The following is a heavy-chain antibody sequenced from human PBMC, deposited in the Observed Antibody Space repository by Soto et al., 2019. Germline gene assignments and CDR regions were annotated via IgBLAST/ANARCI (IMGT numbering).Heavy chain of an antibody. D-gene: IGHD3-22*01. Sequence: RASVKVSCKASGYTFTSYGISWVRQAPGQGLEWMGWISAYNGNTNYAQKLQGRVTMTTDTSTSTAYMELRSLRSDDTAVYYCATGDYYDSSGYAVDYWGQGTLVTVSS. CDR1: GYTFTSYG. V-gene: IGHV1-18*01. CDR2: ISAYNGNT. J-gene: IGHJ4*02. CDR3: ATGDYYDSSGYAVDY.